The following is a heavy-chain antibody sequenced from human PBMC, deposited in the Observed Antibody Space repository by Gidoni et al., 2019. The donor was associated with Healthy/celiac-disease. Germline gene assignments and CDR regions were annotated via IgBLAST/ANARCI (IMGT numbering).Heavy chain of an antibody. D-gene: IGHD3-10*01. CDR3: ARDLRGLWFGESYYYYGMDV. V-gene: IGHV3-33*01. J-gene: IGHJ6*02. Sequence: QVQLVESGGGVVQPGRSLRLSCAASGFTFSRYGMHWVRQAPGKGLEWVAVIWYDGSNKYYADSVKGRFTISRDNSKNTLYLQMNSLRAEDTAVYYCARDLRGLWFGESYYYYGMDVWGQGTTVTVSS. CDR2: IWYDGSNK. CDR1: GFTFSRYG.